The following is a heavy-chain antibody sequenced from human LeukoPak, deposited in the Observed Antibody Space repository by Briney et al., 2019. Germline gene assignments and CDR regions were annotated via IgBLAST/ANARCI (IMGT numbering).Heavy chain of an antibody. CDR3: ARSSGYYYWAASD. J-gene: IGHJ4*02. V-gene: IGHV3-66*01. CDR2: IYSGGST. D-gene: IGHD3-22*01. CDR1: GFSFSSDW. Sequence: GGSLRLSCAGSGFSFSSDWMHWVRQTPGKGLEWVSVIYSGGSTYYADSVKGRFTISRDNSKNTLYLQMNSLRAEDTAVYYCARSSGYYYWAASDWGQGTLVTVSS.